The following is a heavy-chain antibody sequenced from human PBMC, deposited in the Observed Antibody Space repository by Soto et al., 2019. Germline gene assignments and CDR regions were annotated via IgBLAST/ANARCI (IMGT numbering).Heavy chain of an antibody. D-gene: IGHD2-21*02. V-gene: IGHV1-3*01. CDR3: AIGFRGGDADWFDP. CDR2: INAGNGNT. Sequence: ASVKVSCKASGYTFTSYALHWVRQAPGQGLERMGWINAGNGNTKYSQKFQGRVTITRDTSASTAYMELSSLRSEDTAVYYCAIGFRGGDADWFDPWSQGTPVTVSS. CDR1: GYTFTSYA. J-gene: IGHJ5*02.